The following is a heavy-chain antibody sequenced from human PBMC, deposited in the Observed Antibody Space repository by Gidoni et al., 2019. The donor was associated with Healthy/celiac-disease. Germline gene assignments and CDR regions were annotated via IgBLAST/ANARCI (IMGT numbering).Heavy chain of an antibody. D-gene: IGHD1-1*01. CDR3: ARVWNDYYFDY. CDR1: GFTFSSYA. V-gene: IGHV3-30-3*01. J-gene: IGHJ4*02. CDR2: ISYDGSNK. Sequence: QVQLVESGGGVVQPGGSLRRSCAACGFTFSSYAMHWVRQAPGKGLEWVAVISYDGSNKYYADSVKGRFTISRDNSKNTLYLQMNSLRAEDTAVYYCARVWNDYYFDYWGQGTLVTVSS.